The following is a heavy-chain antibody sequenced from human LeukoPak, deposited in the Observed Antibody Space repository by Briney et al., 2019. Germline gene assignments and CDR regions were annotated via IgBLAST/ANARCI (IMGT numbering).Heavy chain of an antibody. CDR1: GFTFSSYS. D-gene: IGHD6-19*01. CDR3: ARRYSSGWSVGHAFDI. V-gene: IGHV3-21*01. CDR2: ISSSSSYI. Sequence: GGSLRLSCAASGFTFSSYSMNWVRQAPGKGLEWVSSISSSSSYIYYADSVKGRFTISRDNAKNSLYLQMNSLRAENTAVYYCARRYSSGWSVGHAFDIWGQGTMVTVSS. J-gene: IGHJ3*02.